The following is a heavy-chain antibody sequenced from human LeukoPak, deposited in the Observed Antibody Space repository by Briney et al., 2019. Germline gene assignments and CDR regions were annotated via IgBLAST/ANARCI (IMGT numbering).Heavy chain of an antibody. CDR3: AKDRYCSGGSCYAVIFDY. V-gene: IGHV3-53*01. J-gene: IGHJ4*02. CDR1: GFTFGDDT. D-gene: IGHD2-15*01. Sequence: GGSLRLSCTPSGFTFGDDTMSWVRQAPGKGLEWVSVIYSGGSTYYADSVKGRFTISRDNSKNTLYLQMNSLRAEDTAVYYCAKDRYCSGGSCYAVIFDYWGQGTLVTVSS. CDR2: IYSGGST.